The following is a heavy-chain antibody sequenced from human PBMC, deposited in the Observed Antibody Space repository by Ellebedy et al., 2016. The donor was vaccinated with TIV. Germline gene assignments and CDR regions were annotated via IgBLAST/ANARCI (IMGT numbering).Heavy chain of an antibody. CDR3: ARSGTRYFDWLSARSFDY. V-gene: IGHV4-59*01. CDR2: IYYSGST. J-gene: IGHJ4*02. D-gene: IGHD3-9*01. Sequence: SETLSLTXTVSGGSISSYYWSWIRQPPGKGLEWIGYIYYSGSTNYNPSLKSRVTISVDTSKNQFSLKLSSVTAADTAVYYCARSGTRYFDWLSARSFDYWGQGTLVTVSS. CDR1: GGSISSYY.